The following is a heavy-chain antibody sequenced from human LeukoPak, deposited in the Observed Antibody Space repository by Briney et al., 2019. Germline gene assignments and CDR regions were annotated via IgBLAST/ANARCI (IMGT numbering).Heavy chain of an antibody. CDR3: ARGKLLRYFDWLSRTADAFDI. D-gene: IGHD3-9*01. V-gene: IGHV4-31*03. Sequence: SETLSLTCTVSVGSISSGGYYWSWIRQHPGKGLEWIGYIYYSGSTYYNPSLKSRVTISVDTSKNQFSLELSSVTAADTAVYYCARGKLLRYFDWLSRTADAFDIWGQGTMVTVSS. CDR2: IYYSGST. CDR1: VGSISSGGYY. J-gene: IGHJ3*02.